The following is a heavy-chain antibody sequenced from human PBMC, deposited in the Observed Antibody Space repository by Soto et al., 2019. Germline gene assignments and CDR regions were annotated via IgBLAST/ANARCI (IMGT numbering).Heavy chain of an antibody. V-gene: IGHV3-33*01. CDR3: AIGGFTFDT. J-gene: IGHJ4*02. CDR2: TWSDGSNK. D-gene: IGHD3-10*01. Sequence: QVQLVESGGGVVQPGRSLRLSCAASGLSISTYGMHWVRQAPGKRLEWVVVTWSDGSNKYYADPVKSRFTISRDNAKNTLYLQMNSLRADDTAVYYCAIGGFTFDTWGQGTLVTVSS. CDR1: GLSISTYG.